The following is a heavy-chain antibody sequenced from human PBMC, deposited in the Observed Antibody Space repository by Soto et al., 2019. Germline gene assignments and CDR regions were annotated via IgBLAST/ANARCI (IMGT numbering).Heavy chain of an antibody. Sequence: QLQLQESGPGLVKPWETLSLTCTVSGGSISSSSYYWGWIRQPPGKGLEWIGGIYYSGSTYYNPSLKSRAPTYVDTSKNQLSLKLSSVTAADTAVYYCARRIAQYSSSWYLGDGPSFFDYWGQGTLVTVSS. D-gene: IGHD6-13*01. J-gene: IGHJ4*02. CDR3: ARRIAQYSSSWYLGDGPSFFDY. CDR2: IYYSGST. CDR1: GGSISSSSYY. V-gene: IGHV4-39*01.